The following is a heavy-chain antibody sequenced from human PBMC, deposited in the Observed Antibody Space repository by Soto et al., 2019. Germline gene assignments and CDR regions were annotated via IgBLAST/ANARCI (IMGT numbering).Heavy chain of an antibody. J-gene: IGHJ4*02. V-gene: IGHV4-59*01. D-gene: IGHD5-12*01. CDR2: IHDGGAT. CDR1: GDSSNNYY. Sequence: QVQLQEAGPGLVKPSEALSLTCTVSGDSSNNYYWSWIRQPPGKGLEWIANIHDGGATTYNPSLWSRFTISVDTPKKPCSLKLNSMTAADTAVYYCAGGGGWLPENWGQGTLVSVSS. CDR3: AGGGGWLPEN.